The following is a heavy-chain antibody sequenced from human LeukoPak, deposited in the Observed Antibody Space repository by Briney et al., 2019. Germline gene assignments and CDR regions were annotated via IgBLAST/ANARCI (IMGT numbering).Heavy chain of an antibody. V-gene: IGHV3-7*01. CDR2: IKQDASDS. Sequence: GGSLRLSCAASGFPFSGYWMTWVRQAPGKGLQWVASIKQDASDSRHVDSVKGRFTISRDNANNSLFLQMNNLRPGDTAVYYCAKNIAAPGRVDYQLYGMDEWGQGTTVTVSS. CDR1: GFPFSGYW. J-gene: IGHJ6*02. CDR3: AKNIAAPGRVDYQLYGMDE. D-gene: IGHD6-6*01.